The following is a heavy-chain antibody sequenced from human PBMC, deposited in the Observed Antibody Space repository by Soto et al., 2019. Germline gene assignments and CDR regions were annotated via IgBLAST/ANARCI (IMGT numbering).Heavy chain of an antibody. V-gene: IGHV2-5*02. CDR2: IYWDGDT. Sequence: QITLKESGPTLVKPTQTLTLTCTLSGFSLNTGGLGVGWIRQPPGKALEWLALIYWDGDTRYSPSLKSRLSITKGSSTNKGVLTQTNMDPVDTATYYCAHSRWGGEYLRSYSPHYYDGLDVWGQGTTVAVSS. J-gene: IGHJ6*02. CDR3: AHSRWGGEYLRSYSPHYYDGLDV. CDR1: GFSLNTGGLG. D-gene: IGHD2-21*01.